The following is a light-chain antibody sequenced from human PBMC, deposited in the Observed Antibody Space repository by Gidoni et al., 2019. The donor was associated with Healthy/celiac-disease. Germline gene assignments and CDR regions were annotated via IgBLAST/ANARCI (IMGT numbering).Light chain of an antibody. CDR2: DAS. J-gene: IGKJ4*01. Sequence: EIVLTQSPATLSWSPGERATLSCRASQSVSSYLAWYQQKPGQAPRLLIYDASNRAAAIPARFSGSGSGTDFTLTISSLEPEDFAVYYCQQRSTLFGGGTKVEIK. V-gene: IGKV3-11*01. CDR3: QQRSTL. CDR1: QSVSSY.